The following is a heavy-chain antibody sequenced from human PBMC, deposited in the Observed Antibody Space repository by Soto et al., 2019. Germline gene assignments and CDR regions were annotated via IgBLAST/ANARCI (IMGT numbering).Heavy chain of an antibody. CDR1: GGSISSSSYY. CDR3: ARLLRVDYYDSSGYDY. D-gene: IGHD3-22*01. J-gene: IGHJ4*02. V-gene: IGHV4-39*01. Sequence: QLQLQESGPGLVKPSETLSLTCTVSGGSISSSSYYWGWIRQPPGKGLEWIGSIYYSGSTYYNPSLKSRVTISVDTSKNQFSLKLSSVTAADTAVYYCARLLRVDYYDSSGYDYWGQGTLVTVSS. CDR2: IYYSGST.